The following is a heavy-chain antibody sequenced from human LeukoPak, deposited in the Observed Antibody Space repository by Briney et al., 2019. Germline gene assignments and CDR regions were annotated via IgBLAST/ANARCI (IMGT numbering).Heavy chain of an antibody. CDR2: MNPNSGAT. V-gene: IGHV1-8*01. Sequence: GASVKVSCKASGYTFTSYDFNWLRQATGQGPEWMGWMNPNSGATGYAQKFQGRVTITRDTSASRAYMELSSLRSEDTAVYYCAGTYYYDSSGYYPAFDYWGQGTLVTVSS. CDR1: GYTFTSYD. CDR3: AGTYYYDSSGYYPAFDY. J-gene: IGHJ4*02. D-gene: IGHD3-22*01.